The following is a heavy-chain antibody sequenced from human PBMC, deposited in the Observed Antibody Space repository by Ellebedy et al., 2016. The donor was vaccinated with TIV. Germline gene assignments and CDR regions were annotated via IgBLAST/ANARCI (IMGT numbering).Heavy chain of an antibody. D-gene: IGHD2-2*02. CDR1: GFRFSTYT. CDR3: AKGYMSPFDY. CDR2: VLGSGDST. V-gene: IGHV3-23*01. Sequence: GESLKISCVASGFRFSTYTMNWVRQAPGKGLEWISGVLGSGDSTFYADSVKGRFTISRDNSKNTFYLHMNSLRAEDTALYYCAKGYMSPFDYWGQGNLVTVSS. J-gene: IGHJ4*02.